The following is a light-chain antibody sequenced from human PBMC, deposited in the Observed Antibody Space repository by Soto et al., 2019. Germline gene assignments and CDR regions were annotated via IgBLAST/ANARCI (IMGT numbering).Light chain of an antibody. V-gene: IGKV3-20*01. CDR1: QTIISNY. J-gene: IGKJ3*01. CDR3: QQFGGLPFT. CDR2: GAS. Sequence: EIVLTQSPGTLSLSPGERATLSCRATQTIISNYLAWYQQKPGQAPKLLIHGASTRATGIPDRFSGSGSGTDFTLTISRLEPEDFAVYYCQQFGGLPFTFGPGTKVDIK.